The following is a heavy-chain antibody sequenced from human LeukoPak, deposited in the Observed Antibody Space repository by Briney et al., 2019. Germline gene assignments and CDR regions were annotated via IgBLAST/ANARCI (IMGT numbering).Heavy chain of an antibody. V-gene: IGHV4-39*02. Sequence: RTSETLSLTCTVSGGSITSGGYFWGWIRQPPGKGLEWIGSIYYIGSPYYNPSLKSRVTISLDTSKNQLSLKLSSVTAADTAVYYCARAHASATEPGTRLFDFWGQGTLVTVSS. CDR3: ARAHASATEPGTRLFDF. D-gene: IGHD1/OR15-1a*01. CDR2: IYYIGSP. CDR1: GGSITSGGYF. J-gene: IGHJ4*02.